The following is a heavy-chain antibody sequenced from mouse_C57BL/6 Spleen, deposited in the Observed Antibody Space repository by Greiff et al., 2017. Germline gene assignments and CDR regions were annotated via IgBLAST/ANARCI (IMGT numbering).Heavy chain of an antibody. CDR3: ARRRITTWYFDD. V-gene: IGHV5-17*01. Sequence: EVLLVESGGGLVKPGGSLQLSCAASGFTFSAYAMHWVRQAPEKGLEWVAYISSGSSTIYYADTVKGRSTSSREKTKNTLFLEMTRLRSEDTAMYYCARRRITTWYFDDWGKGTTVTVSS. CDR2: ISSGSSTI. J-gene: IGHJ1*03. CDR1: GFTFSAYA. D-gene: IGHD2-4*01.